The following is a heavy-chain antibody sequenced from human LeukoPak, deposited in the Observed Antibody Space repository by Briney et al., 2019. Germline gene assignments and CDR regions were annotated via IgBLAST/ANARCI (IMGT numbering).Heavy chain of an antibody. D-gene: IGHD4-23*01. Sequence: PGGSLRLSCAASGFTLSSYWMHWVRQAPGKGLVWVARLNGDVSDPTYADSVKGRFTISGDNAKNTLYLQMNSLRAEDTALYYCARAQCNSGGLIDLWGQGTLVTVSS. CDR1: GFTLSSYW. CDR2: LNGDVSDP. CDR3: ARAQCNSGGLIDL. J-gene: IGHJ5*02. V-gene: IGHV3-74*01.